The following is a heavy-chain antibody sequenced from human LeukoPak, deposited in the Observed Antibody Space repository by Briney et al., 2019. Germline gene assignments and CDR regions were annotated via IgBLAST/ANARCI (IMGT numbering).Heavy chain of an antibody. CDR3: ARVKAVAATYYYYYYYMDV. J-gene: IGHJ6*03. D-gene: IGHD2-15*01. CDR2: INHSGST. CDR1: GGSFSGYY. Sequence: KASETLSLTCAVYGGSFSGYYWSWIRQPPGKGLEWIGEINHSGSTNYNPSLKSRVTISVDTSKNQFSLKLSSVTAADTAVYYCARVKAVAATYYYYYYYMDVWGKGTTVTVSS. V-gene: IGHV4-34*01.